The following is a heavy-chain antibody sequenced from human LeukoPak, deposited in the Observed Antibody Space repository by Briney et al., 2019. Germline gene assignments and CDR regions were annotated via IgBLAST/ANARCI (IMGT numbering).Heavy chain of an antibody. CDR3: ARSGHSYGFGY. CDR2: IKQDGSEK. D-gene: IGHD5-18*01. J-gene: IGHJ4*02. CDR1: GFTFSSYW. V-gene: IGHV3-7*01. Sequence: PGGSLRLSCAASGFTFSSYWIPWVPQAPGKGRKGVANIKQDGSEKYYVDSVKGRFTISRDNAKNSLYLQMNSLRAEDTAVYYCARSGHSYGFGYWGQGTLVTVSS.